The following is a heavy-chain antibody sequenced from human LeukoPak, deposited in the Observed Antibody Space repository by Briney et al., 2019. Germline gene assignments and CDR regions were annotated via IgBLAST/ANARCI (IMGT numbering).Heavy chain of an antibody. D-gene: IGHD5-18*01. V-gene: IGHV3-30*04. Sequence: PGGSLRLSCAASGFTFSSYAMHWVRQAPGKGLEWVAVISYDGSNKYYADSVKGRFTISRDTSKNTLYLQMNSLRVEDTAVYYCAKQGRRGYSYARSYYFDYWGQGTLVTVSS. J-gene: IGHJ4*02. CDR1: GFTFSSYA. CDR3: AKQGRRGYSYARSYYFDY. CDR2: ISYDGSNK.